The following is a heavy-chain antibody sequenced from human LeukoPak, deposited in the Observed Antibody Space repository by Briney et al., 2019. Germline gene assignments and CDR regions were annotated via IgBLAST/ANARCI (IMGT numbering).Heavy chain of an antibody. CDR1: GFTFSDYS. D-gene: IGHD2-15*01. V-gene: IGHV3-21*01. CDR3: TRSRFCSTGTCPPGY. J-gene: IGHJ4*02. Sequence: PGGSLRLSCAASGFTFSDYSMNWVRQAPGKGLEWVSSISTSSSFMHYADSVKGRFTVSRDNAKNSLYLQMNSLRAEDTAVYYCTRSRFCSTGTCPPGYWGQGTLVTVSS. CDR2: ISTSSSFM.